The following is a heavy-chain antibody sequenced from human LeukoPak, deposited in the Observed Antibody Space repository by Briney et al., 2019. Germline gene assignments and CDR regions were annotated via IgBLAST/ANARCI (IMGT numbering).Heavy chain of an antibody. CDR1: GGSISSYY. CDR3: AREGGPYRPLDY. CDR2: IHYSGST. J-gene: IGHJ4*02. V-gene: IGHV4-59*12. Sequence: SETLSLTCTVSGGSISSYYWSWIRQPPGKRLEWIGYIHYSGSTNYNPSLKSRVTISVDTSKNQFSLKLTSVTAADTAVYYCAREGGPYRPLDYSGQGTLVTVAS.